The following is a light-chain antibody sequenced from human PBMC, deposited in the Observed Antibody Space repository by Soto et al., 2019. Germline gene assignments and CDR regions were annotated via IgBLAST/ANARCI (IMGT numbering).Light chain of an antibody. CDR3: HQYYGYPYT. CDR2: TAS. Sequence: DIQLTQSPSFLSASIGDRVTITCRASQDISSYLAWYQLKPGKAPKLLISTASTLQSGVPSRFSGSGSGTEFILTISSLQLDDFATYYCHQYYGYPYTFGQGTKVDIK. J-gene: IGKJ2*01. V-gene: IGKV1-9*01. CDR1: QDISSY.